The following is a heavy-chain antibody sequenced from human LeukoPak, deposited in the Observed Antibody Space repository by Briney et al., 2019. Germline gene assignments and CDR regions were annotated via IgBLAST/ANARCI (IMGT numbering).Heavy chain of an antibody. CDR1: GGSISSYY. V-gene: IGHV4-34*01. Sequence: SETLSLTCTVSGGSISSYYWSWIRQPPGKGLEWIGEINHSGSTNYNPSLKSRVTISVDTSKNQFSLKLSSVTAADTAVYYCARVGYSYYYYYGMDVWGQGTTVTVSS. D-gene: IGHD5-18*01. CDR3: ARVGYSYYYYYGMDV. J-gene: IGHJ6*02. CDR2: INHSGST.